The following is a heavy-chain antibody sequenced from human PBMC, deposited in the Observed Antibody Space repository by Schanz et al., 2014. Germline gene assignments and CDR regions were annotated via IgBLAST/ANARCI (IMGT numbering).Heavy chain of an antibody. V-gene: IGHV1-18*01. CDR2: INTGNGYT. CDR3: ARDRSPAEANLGINY. D-gene: IGHD3-9*01. CDR1: GYDFHIYA. Sequence: QILLVQPGPEVKKPGASVTVSCKASGYDFHIYAYSWVRQAPGHRPEWMGRINTGNGYTHYSETFQDRVTISADTSASTAYMEVRSLTSDDTAVYYCARDRSPAEANLGINYWGQGSLVTVSS. J-gene: IGHJ4*02.